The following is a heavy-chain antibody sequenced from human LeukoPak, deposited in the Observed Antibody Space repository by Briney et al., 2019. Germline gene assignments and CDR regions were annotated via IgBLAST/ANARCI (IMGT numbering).Heavy chain of an antibody. D-gene: IGHD2-2*01. J-gene: IGHJ4*02. CDR3: ARGRVVVVPAAATGYYFDY. Sequence: SETLSLTCAVYGGSFSGYYWSWIRQPPGKGLEWTGEINHSGSTNYNPSLKSRVTISVDTSKNQFSLKLSSVTAADTAVYYCARGRVVVVPAAATGYYFDYWGQGTLVTVSS. V-gene: IGHV4-34*01. CDR2: INHSGST. CDR1: GGSFSGYY.